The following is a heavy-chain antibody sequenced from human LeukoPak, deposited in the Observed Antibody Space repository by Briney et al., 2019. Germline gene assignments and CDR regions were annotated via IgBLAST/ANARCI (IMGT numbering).Heavy chain of an antibody. CDR2: ISYDGSNK. CDR3: AKDLSVYSSSSLDY. V-gene: IGHV3-30*18. CDR1: GFTFSSYG. D-gene: IGHD6-13*01. J-gene: IGHJ4*02. Sequence: GGSLRLSCAASGFTFSSYGMHWVRQAPGKGLEWVAVISYDGSNKYYADSVKGRFTISRDNSKNTLYLQMNSLRAEDTAVYYCAKDLSVYSSSSLDYWGQGTLVTVSS.